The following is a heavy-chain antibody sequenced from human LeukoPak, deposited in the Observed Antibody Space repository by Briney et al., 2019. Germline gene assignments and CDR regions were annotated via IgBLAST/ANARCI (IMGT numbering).Heavy chain of an antibody. CDR2: IYYSVNI. J-gene: IGHJ4*02. D-gene: IGHD2/OR15-2a*01. CDR3: ARHENIIMVPTAHAFDY. V-gene: IGHV4-39*01. CDR1: GGSISSSNYY. Sequence: PSETLSLTCTVSGGSISSSNYYCGGIRQPPGKGLEWIGTIYYSVNIYYNPSRKSRASISVNTSKNRFSLNVNSVTAADTAVYFCARHENIIMVPTAHAFDYWGQGALVTVSS.